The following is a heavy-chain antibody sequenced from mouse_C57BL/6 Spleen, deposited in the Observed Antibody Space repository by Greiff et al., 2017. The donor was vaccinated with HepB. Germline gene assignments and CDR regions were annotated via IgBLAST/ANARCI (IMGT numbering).Heavy chain of an antibody. CDR2: INPYNGGT. V-gene: IGHV1-19*01. Sequence: VQLQQSGPVLVKPGASVKMSCKASGYTFTDYYMNWVKQSHGKSLEWIGVINPYNGGTSYNQKFKGKATLTVDKSSSTAYMGLNSLTSEDSAVYYWARPYYGSSWGYAMDYWGQGTSVTVSS. CDR1: GYTFTDYY. D-gene: IGHD1-1*01. J-gene: IGHJ4*01. CDR3: ARPYYGSSWGYAMDY.